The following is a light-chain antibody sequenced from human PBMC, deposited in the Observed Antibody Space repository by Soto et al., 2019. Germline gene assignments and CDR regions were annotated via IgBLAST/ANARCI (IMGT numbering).Light chain of an antibody. Sequence: QSALAQPASVSGSPGQSITISCTGTSSDVGGYNFLSWYQQHPGKAPKLMIYEVSNRPSGVSDRFSGSKSGNTASLTISGLQADDEADYYCSSYTTGSTYVFGTGTKLTVL. V-gene: IGLV2-14*01. CDR3: SSYTTGSTYV. CDR2: EVS. CDR1: SSDVGGYNF. J-gene: IGLJ1*01.